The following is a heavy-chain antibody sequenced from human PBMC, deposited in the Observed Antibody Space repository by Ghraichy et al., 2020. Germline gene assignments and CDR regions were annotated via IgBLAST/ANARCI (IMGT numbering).Heavy chain of an antibody. CDR3: ARGVSGQASYYYY. J-gene: IGHJ4*02. Sequence: GGSLRLSCAASGFSVSSSDMSWVRQAPGKGLEWVSIIYIGGSTYYADSVKGRLTISRDNSKNTLYPQMNSLRDEDTAVYYCARGVSGQASYYYYSGQGTLVTVCS. CDR2: IYIGGST. D-gene: IGHD1-26*01. CDR1: GFSVSSSD. V-gene: IGHV3-53*01.